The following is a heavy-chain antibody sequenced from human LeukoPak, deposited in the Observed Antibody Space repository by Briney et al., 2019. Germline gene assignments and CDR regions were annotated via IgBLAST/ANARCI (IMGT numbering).Heavy chain of an antibody. CDR2: IIPIFGTA. CDR3: ARVIAVRGVIPGY. Sequence: SVKVSCKASGGTFSSYAISWVRQAPGQGLEWMGGIIPIFGTANYAQKFQGRVTMTRNTSISTAYMELSSLRSEDTAVYYCARVIAVRGVIPGYWGQGTLVTVSS. D-gene: IGHD3-10*01. J-gene: IGHJ4*02. CDR1: GGTFSSYA. V-gene: IGHV1-69*05.